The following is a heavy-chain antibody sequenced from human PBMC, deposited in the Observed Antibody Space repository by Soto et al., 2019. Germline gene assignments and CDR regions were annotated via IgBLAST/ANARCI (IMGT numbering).Heavy chain of an antibody. CDR1: GFTFDNAW. D-gene: IGHD2-15*01. J-gene: IGHJ4*02. CDR3: TRGGPLGNYFDY. CDR2: IKRNVDGGTT. Sequence: EVQLVESGGGLVMPGGSLRLSCAASGFTFDNAWMNWVRQAPGKGLEWVGRIKRNVDGGTTDYAESVKGRFSISGDDSKNTLYLQMNSLKTEDTAVYYCTRGGPLGNYFDYWGQGTLVAVSS. V-gene: IGHV3-15*07.